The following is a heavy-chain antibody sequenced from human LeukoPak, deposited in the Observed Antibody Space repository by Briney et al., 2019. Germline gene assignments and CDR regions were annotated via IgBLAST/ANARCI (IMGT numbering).Heavy chain of an antibody. CDR2: INPSGGST. D-gene: IGHD3-22*01. CDR1: GYTFTSYY. CDR3: ARTPTLTYYYGSSGYQEFDY. J-gene: IGHJ4*02. V-gene: IGHV1-46*01. Sequence: ASVKVSCKASGYTFTSYYMHWVRQAPGQGLEWMGIINPSGGSTSYAQKFQGRVTMTRDTSTSTVYMELSSLRSEDTAVYYCARTPTLTYYYGSSGYQEFDYWGQGTLVTVSS.